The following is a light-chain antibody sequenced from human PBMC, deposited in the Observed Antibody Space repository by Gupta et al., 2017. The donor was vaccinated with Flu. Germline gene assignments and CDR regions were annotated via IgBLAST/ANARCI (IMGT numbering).Light chain of an antibody. CDR3: AAWDDSLNGPV. CDR2: SNN. J-gene: IGLJ3*02. Sequence: QSVLTQPPSASGTPGQRVTISCSGSSSNIGSNTVHWYQQLPGTAPKLLIYSNNQRPSGVPDRFSGSKSGTSASLDISGLQAKDEADYYGAAWDDSLNGPVFGGGTKLNV. V-gene: IGLV1-44*01. CDR1: SSNIGSNT.